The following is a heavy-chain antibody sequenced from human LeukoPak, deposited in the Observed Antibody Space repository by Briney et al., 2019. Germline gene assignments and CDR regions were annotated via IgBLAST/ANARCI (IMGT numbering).Heavy chain of an antibody. D-gene: IGHD3-10*01. J-gene: IGHJ4*02. CDR1: GGSFSGYY. Sequence: PSETLSLTCAVYGGSFSGYYWSWIRQPPGKGLEWVGEINHSGSTNYNPSLKSRVTISVDTSKNQFSLKLSSVTAADTAVYYCARGDLYGSGSYLDYWGQGTLVTASS. CDR2: INHSGST. CDR3: ARGDLYGSGSYLDY. V-gene: IGHV4-34*01.